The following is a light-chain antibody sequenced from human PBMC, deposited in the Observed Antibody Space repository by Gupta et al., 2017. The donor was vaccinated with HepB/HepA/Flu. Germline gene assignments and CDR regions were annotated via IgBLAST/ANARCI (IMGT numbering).Light chain of an antibody. CDR2: INN. V-gene: IGLV1-44*01. CDR1: NFNIESNT. J-gene: IGLJ1*01. CDR3: AAWDDSRDGYV. Sequence: QSVLTQSPSASGTPGQRVTISCSGSNFNIESNTVNWYKQLPGTAPKLLIYINNPRPSGVPGRFSGSKSGTSASLAISGLQAEDEADYYCAAWDDSRDGYVFGTGTKVTVL.